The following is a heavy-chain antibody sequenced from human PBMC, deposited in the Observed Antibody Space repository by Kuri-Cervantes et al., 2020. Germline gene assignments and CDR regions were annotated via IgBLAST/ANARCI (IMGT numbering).Heavy chain of an antibody. D-gene: IGHD6-13*01. V-gene: IGHV1-18*01. CDR1: GYTFTSYD. CDR2: ISAYNGNT. J-gene: IGHJ6*02. CDR3: AREQQLVPPGYYGMDV. Sequence: ASVKVSCKGSGYTFTSYDINWVRQATGQGLEWMGWISAYNGNTNYAQKLQGRVTMTTDTSTSTAYMELRSLRSDDTAVYYCAREQQLVPPGYYGMDVWGQGTTVTVSS.